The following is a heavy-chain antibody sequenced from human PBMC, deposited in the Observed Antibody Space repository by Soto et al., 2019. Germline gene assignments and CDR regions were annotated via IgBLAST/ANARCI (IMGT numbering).Heavy chain of an antibody. D-gene: IGHD3-10*01. CDR1: GFTFNRYA. CDR3: ARDRKYYGSGSYGDVYYYGMDV. V-gene: IGHV3-30-3*01. CDR2: ISYDGSNE. Sequence: DLEESGGGVVQPGRSLRLSCAASGFTFNRYAIHWVRQAPGKGLEWVAVISYDGSNEYYAASVKGRFTISRDNSKNTLFLQMNSLRADDTAMYFCARDRKYYGSGSYGDVYYYGMDVWGQGTTVTVSS. J-gene: IGHJ6*02.